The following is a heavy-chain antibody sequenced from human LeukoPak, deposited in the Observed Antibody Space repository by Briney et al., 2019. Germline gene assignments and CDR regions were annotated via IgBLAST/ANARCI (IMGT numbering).Heavy chain of an antibody. CDR1: GDSIITSHW. D-gene: IGHD3-22*01. CDR2: IYHIGTT. CDR3: ARGADYYDSRGRNWFDP. Sequence: PSETLSLTCAVSGDSIITSHWWSWVRQPPGKGPEWIGEIYHIGTTNYNPSLKSRVSISVDTSRNQFSLTLSSVTAADTAVYYCARGADYYDSRGRNWFDPWGQGTLVTVSS. V-gene: IGHV4-4*02. J-gene: IGHJ5*02.